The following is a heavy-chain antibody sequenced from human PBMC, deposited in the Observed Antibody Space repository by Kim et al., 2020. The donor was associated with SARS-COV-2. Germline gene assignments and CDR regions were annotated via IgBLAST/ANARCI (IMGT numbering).Heavy chain of an antibody. D-gene: IGHD4-17*01. V-gene: IGHV1-69*13. CDR1: GGTFSSYA. CDR2: IIPIFGTA. Sequence: SVKVSCKASGGTFSSYAISWVRQAPGQGLEWMGGIIPIFGTANYAQKFQGRVTITADESTSTAYMELSSLRSEDTAVYYCARDQYGDPSRGYYYYGMDVWGQGTTVTVSS. J-gene: IGHJ6*02. CDR3: ARDQYGDPSRGYYYYGMDV.